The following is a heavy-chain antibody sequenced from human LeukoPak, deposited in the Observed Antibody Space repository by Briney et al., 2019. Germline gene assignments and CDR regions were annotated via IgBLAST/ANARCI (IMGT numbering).Heavy chain of an antibody. CDR1: GFTSSTFA. CDR2: IFPSSGEI. J-gene: IGHJ3*02. CDR3: AKGGRGLMGAFDI. V-gene: IGHV3-23*01. Sequence: GGSLRLSCVASGFTSSTFAMIWVRQPPGKGLEWVSSIFPSSGEIHYADSVKGRFTISRDNSKNSLYLQMNSLRAEDTAVYYCAKGGRGLMGAFDIWGQGTMVTVSS. D-gene: IGHD2-8*01.